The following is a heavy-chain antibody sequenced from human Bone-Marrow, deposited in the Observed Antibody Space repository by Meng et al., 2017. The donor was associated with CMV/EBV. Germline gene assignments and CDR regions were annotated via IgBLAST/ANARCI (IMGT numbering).Heavy chain of an antibody. V-gene: IGHV3-21*01. CDR2: ISSSSSYM. CDR1: GFTFSSYS. D-gene: IGHD5-24*01. Sequence: CAASGFTFSSYSMNWVRQAPGKGLEWVSSISSSSSYMYYADSVKGRFTISRDNAKNSLYLQMNSLRAEDTAVYYCARGKRWLQLIFGYWGQGTLVTVSS. J-gene: IGHJ4*02. CDR3: ARGKRWLQLIFGY.